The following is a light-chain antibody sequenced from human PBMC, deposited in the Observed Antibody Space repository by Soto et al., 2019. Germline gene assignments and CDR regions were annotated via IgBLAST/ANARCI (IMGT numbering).Light chain of an antibody. V-gene: IGKV1-27*01. CDR2: AAS. Sequence: DIQMTQSPSSLSASVGDRVTITCRASQGISNYLAWYQQKPGKVPKLLIYAASTLQSGVPSRFSGSGSGTDFPLTISRLQPEDVATSYCRKYNRAPRTFGQGTKGAIK. J-gene: IGKJ1*01. CDR1: QGISNY. CDR3: RKYNRAPRT.